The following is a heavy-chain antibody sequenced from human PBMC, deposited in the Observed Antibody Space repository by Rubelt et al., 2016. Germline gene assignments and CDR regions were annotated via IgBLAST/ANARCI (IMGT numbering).Heavy chain of an antibody. V-gene: IGHV3-53*01. D-gene: IGHD1-26*01. CDR2: IYSGGST. CDR3: AIVGGTEDY. J-gene: IGHJ4*02. Sequence: GKGLEWVSVIYSGGSTYYADSVKGRFTISRDNSKNTLYLQMNSLRAEDTAVYYCAIVGGTEDYWGQGTLVTVSS.